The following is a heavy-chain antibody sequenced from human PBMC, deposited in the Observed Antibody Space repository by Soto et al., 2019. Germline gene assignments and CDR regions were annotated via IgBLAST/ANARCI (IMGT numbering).Heavy chain of an antibody. CDR2: IIPIFGTA. CDR1: GGTFSSYA. CDR3: ARHLPSFVGVTTVTTSFVGGMDV. Sequence: GASVKVSCKASGGTFSSYAISWVRQAPGQGLEWMGGIIPIFGTANYAQKFQGRVTITADESTSTAYMELSSLRSEDTAVYYCARHLPSFVGVTTVTTSFVGGMDVWGQGTMVTVSS. D-gene: IGHD4-17*01. V-gene: IGHV1-69*13. J-gene: IGHJ6*02.